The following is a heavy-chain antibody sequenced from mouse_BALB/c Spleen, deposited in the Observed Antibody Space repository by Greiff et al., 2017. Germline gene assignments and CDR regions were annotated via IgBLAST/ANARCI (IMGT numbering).Heavy chain of an antibody. CDR3: ATRSWDRYWYFDV. D-gene: IGHD3-3*01. Sequence: VQLQQSGAELVKPGASVKLSYTASGFNIKDTYMHWVKQRPEQGLEWIGRIDPANGNTKYDPKFQGKATITADTSSNTAYLQLSSLTSEDTAVYYCATRSWDRYWYFDVWGAGTTVTVSS. J-gene: IGHJ1*01. V-gene: IGHV14-3*02. CDR2: IDPANGNT. CDR1: GFNIKDTY.